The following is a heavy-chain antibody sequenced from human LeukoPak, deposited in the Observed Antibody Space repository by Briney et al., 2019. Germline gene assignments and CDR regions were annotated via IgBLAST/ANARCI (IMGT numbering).Heavy chain of an antibody. J-gene: IGHJ5*02. CDR2: ISGSGGST. CDR3: AKLVRKGHYYDSSGYFSDWFDP. Sequence: PGGSLRLSCAAPGFTFSSYAMSWVRQAPGKGLEWVSAISGSGGSTYYADSVKGRFTISRDNSKNTLYLQMNSLRAEDTAVYYCAKLVRKGHYYDSSGYFSDWFDPWGQGTLVTVSS. V-gene: IGHV3-23*01. CDR1: GFTFSSYA. D-gene: IGHD3-22*01.